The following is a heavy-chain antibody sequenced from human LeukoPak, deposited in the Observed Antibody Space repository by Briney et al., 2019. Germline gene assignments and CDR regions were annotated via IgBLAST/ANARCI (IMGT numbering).Heavy chain of an antibody. CDR2: ISTSSSFI. J-gene: IGHJ6*03. CDR1: GGSISSSS. V-gene: IGHV3-21*01. CDR3: ARDQVTAVQLAYYHYYLDV. D-gene: IGHD2-21*02. Sequence: PSETLSLTCTVSGGSISSSSYYWGWIRQPPGKGLEWVASISTSSSFIFYADSVKGRVTISRDNAKNLLYLQMNSLRAEDTAVYYCARDQVTAVQLAYYHYYLDVWGKGTAVTVSS.